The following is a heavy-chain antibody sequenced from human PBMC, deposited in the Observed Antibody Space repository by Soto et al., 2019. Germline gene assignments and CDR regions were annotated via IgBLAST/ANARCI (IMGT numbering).Heavy chain of an antibody. V-gene: IGHV4-39*01. CDR2: IYYSGST. J-gene: IGHJ4*02. Sequence: SSETLSLTCTVSGGSISSSSYYWGWIRQPPGKGLEWIGSIYYSGSTYYNPSLKSRVTISVDTSKNQFSLKLSSVTAADTAVYYCASYTIFGVVIPPPLFDYWGQGTLVIVSS. D-gene: IGHD3-3*01. CDR3: ASYTIFGVVIPPPLFDY. CDR1: GGSISSSSYY.